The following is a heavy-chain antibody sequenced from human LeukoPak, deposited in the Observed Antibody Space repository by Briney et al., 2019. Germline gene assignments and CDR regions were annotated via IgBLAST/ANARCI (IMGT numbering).Heavy chain of an antibody. V-gene: IGHV3-23*01. CDR1: GFTFSNAW. D-gene: IGHD6-13*01. CDR3: AKDNLGSSWYWGAWFDP. CDR2: ISGSGGST. Sequence: GGSLRLSCAASGFTFSNAWMSWVRQAPGKGLEWVSAISGSGGSTYYADSVKGRFTISRDNSKNTLYLQMNSLRAEDTAVYYCAKDNLGSSWYWGAWFDPWGQGTLVTVSS. J-gene: IGHJ5*02.